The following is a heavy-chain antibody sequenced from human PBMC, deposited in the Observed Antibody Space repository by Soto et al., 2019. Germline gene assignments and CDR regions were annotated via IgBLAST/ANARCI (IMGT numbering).Heavy chain of an antibody. J-gene: IGHJ4*02. Sequence: GGSLRLSCAASGFTFSSYGMHWVRQAPGKGLEWVAVIWYDGSNKYYADSVKGRFTISRDNSKNTLYLQMNSLRAEDTAVYYCAKMSSTDSYDPVFFWGQGTLVTVSS. CDR2: IWYDGSNK. V-gene: IGHV3-33*06. D-gene: IGHD2-2*01. CDR3: AKMSSTDSYDPVFF. CDR1: GFTFSSYG.